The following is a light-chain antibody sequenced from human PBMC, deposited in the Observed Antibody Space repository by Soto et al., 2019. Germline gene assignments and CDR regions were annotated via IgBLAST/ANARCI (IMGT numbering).Light chain of an antibody. CDR2: DVS. V-gene: IGLV2-14*01. Sequence: QSALTQPASVSGSPGQSITISCTGTSSDVGGYNYVSWYQQHPGKAPKFMIYDVSNRPSGVSNRFSGSKSGNTASLTISGLQAEDEADYYCTSYTSSTTYFFGTGTKVTVL. CDR1: SSDVGGYNY. CDR3: TSYTSSTTYF. J-gene: IGLJ1*01.